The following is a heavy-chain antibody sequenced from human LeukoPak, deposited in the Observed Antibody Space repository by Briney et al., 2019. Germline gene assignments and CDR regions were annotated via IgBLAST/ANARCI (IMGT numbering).Heavy chain of an antibody. D-gene: IGHD3-3*01. V-gene: IGHV3-23*01. J-gene: IGHJ4*02. Sequence: QTGGSLRLSCAASGFTFSSYAMSWVRQAPGKGLEWVSAISGGGGSTYYADSVKGRFTISRDNSKNTLYLQMNSLRAEDTAVYYCAKALDLRFLEWSYYFDYWGQGTLVTVSS. CDR2: ISGGGGST. CDR3: AKALDLRFLEWSYYFDY. CDR1: GFTFSSYA.